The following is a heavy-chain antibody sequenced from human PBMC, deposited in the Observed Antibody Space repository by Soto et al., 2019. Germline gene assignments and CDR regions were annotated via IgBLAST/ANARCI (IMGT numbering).Heavy chain of an antibody. CDR1: GYSFTNYW. J-gene: IGHJ6*02. Sequence: GEYLKISCKGSGYSFTNYWISLVRQMPGKGLEWMGRIDPCDSYTNYSPSLQGHVTISGDKSISTSYLQWSSLKASDTAMYYCAFPYSNRGHGIDVWGQGTKVTVSS. D-gene: IGHD6-13*01. CDR3: AFPYSNRGHGIDV. V-gene: IGHV5-10-1*01. CDR2: IDPCDSYT.